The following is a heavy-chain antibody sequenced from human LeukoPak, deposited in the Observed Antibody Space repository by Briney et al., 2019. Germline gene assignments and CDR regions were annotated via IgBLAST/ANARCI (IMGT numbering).Heavy chain of an antibody. CDR3: ARGRDTMVRGVIITLGYNWFDP. Sequence: ASVKLSCKASGYTFTSYDINWVRQATGQGLEWMGWMNPNSGNTGYAQKFQGRVTMTRNTSISTAYMELSSLRSEDTAVYYCARGRDTMVRGVIITLGYNWFDPWGQGTLVTVSS. D-gene: IGHD3-10*01. J-gene: IGHJ5*02. CDR1: GYTFTSYD. V-gene: IGHV1-8*01. CDR2: MNPNSGNT.